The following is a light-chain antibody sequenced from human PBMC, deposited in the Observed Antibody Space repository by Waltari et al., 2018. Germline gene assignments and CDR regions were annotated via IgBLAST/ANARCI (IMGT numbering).Light chain of an antibody. J-gene: IGKJ2*01. CDR2: GAS. V-gene: IGKV3-15*01. Sequence: EIVMTQSPATLSVSPGKRVTLPCRTSQRVSNNLAWYQQKPGQAPRLLIHGASTRVTGIPARFSGSGSGTEFTLTISSLQSEDGAVYYCQQYNNWPYTFGQGTKLEIK. CDR3: QQYNNWPYT. CDR1: QRVSNN.